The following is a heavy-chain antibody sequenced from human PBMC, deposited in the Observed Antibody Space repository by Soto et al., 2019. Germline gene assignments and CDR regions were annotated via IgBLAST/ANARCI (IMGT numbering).Heavy chain of an antibody. CDR2: IWYEGSNK. Sequence: QVQLVESGGGVVQPGRSLRLSCAASGFVFSSYDMHWVRQAPGKGLEWVAGIWYEGSNKYYADSLKGRLTISRDNSKSTLSLQMTSLRVEATAVYYCARAIRVRGSMHFDNWGQGTLVTVSS. CDR3: ARAIRVRGSMHFDN. CDR1: GFVFSSYD. J-gene: IGHJ5*02. V-gene: IGHV3-33*01. D-gene: IGHD3-10*01.